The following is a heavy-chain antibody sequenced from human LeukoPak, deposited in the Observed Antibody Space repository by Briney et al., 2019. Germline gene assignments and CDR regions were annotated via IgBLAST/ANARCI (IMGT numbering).Heavy chain of an antibody. CDR1: GYTFTSYD. V-gene: IGHV1-8*01. CDR3: VRAYSYGYDY. D-gene: IGHD5-18*01. CDR2: MNPNSGNT. J-gene: IGHJ4*02. Sequence: ASVKVSCKASGYTFTSYDINWVRQATGQGLEWMGWMNPNSGNTGYARKFQGRVTMTRNTSISTAYMELSSLRSEDTAVYYCVRAYSYGYDYWGQGTLVTVSS.